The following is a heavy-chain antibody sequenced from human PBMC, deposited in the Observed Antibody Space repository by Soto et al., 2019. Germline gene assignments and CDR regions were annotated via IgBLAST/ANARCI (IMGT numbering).Heavy chain of an antibody. J-gene: IGHJ6*02. Sequence: GGSLRLSCAASGFTFSNAWMNWVRQAPGKGLEWVANIKHDGSDTNYVDSVKGRFTISRDNAKNILYLQMNSLRAEDTAVYYCTRGSYGMHVWGQGTTVTAP. CDR1: GFTFSNAW. CDR2: IKHDGSDT. CDR3: TRGSYGMHV. V-gene: IGHV3-7*01.